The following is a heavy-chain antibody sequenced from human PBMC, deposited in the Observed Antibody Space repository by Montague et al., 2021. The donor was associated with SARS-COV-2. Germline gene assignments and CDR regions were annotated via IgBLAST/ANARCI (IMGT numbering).Heavy chain of an antibody. V-gene: IGHV4-34*01. Sequence: SETLSLTCTVNGGSFSGYYCSWIRQPPGEGLERIGEINHSGSTYYNPSLKSRVTMSVDTSKNQLSLTLNSVTAADTGIYYCARRTVAARPYYYFDFWGPGTLAVVSS. D-gene: IGHD6-6*01. CDR2: INHSGST. CDR1: GGSFSGYY. CDR3: ARRTVAARPYYYFDF. J-gene: IGHJ4*02.